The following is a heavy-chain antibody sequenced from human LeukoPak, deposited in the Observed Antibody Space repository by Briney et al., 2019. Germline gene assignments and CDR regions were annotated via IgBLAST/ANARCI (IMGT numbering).Heavy chain of an antibody. D-gene: IGHD1-26*01. CDR1: GFTFSSYA. J-gene: IGHJ4*02. CDR2: ISYDGSNK. Sequence: GGSLRLSCAASGFTFSSYAMHWVRQAPGKGLEGGAVISYDGSNKYYADSVKSRLTIARDNSKNTLYLQMNSLRAEDTAVYYCAKDSDSGSYSQGTDYWGQGTLVTVSS. CDR3: AKDSDSGSYSQGTDY. V-gene: IGHV3-30*04.